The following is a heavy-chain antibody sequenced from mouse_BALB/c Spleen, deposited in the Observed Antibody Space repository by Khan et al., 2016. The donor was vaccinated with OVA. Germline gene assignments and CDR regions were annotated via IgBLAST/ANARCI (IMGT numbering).Heavy chain of an antibody. Sequence: EVQLQESGPGLVKPSQSLSLTCTVTGYSITSGYAWNWIRQFPGNKLEWMGYISYSGVPSYTPSLKSRIPITRDTYKNQFFLQLNSVTTEDTATYYCARGNYYGYYFDYWGQGTTLTVSS. D-gene: IGHD1-1*01. CDR2: ISYSGVP. CDR3: ARGNYYGYYFDY. CDR1: GYSITSGYA. V-gene: IGHV3-2*02. J-gene: IGHJ2*01.